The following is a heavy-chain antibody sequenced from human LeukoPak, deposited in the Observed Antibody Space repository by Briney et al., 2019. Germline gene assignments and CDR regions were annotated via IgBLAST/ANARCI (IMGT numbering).Heavy chain of an antibody. V-gene: IGHV3-53*01. Sequence: PGGSLRLSCAASGFTVSSNYMSWVRQAPGKGLEWVSVIYSGGSTYYADSVKGRFTISRDNSKNTLYLQMSSLRVDDTALYYCAKGVFGVNRAFDYWGQGTLVTVSS. CDR3: AKGVFGVNRAFDY. CDR1: GFTVSSNY. D-gene: IGHD3-3*01. CDR2: IYSGGST. J-gene: IGHJ4*02.